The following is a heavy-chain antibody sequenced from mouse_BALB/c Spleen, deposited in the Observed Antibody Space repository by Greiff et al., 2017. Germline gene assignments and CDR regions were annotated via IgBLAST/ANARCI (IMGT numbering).Heavy chain of an antibody. Sequence: VQLKQSGGGLVKPGGSLELSCAASGFTFSSYAMSWVRQTPEKRLEWVASISSGGSTYYPDSVKGRFTISRDNARNILYLQMSSLRSEDTAMYYCAKHYYGSSWGAMDYWGQGTSVTVSS. J-gene: IGHJ4*01. CDR2: ISSGGST. D-gene: IGHD1-1*01. V-gene: IGHV5-6-5*01. CDR1: GFTFSSYA. CDR3: AKHYYGSSWGAMDY.